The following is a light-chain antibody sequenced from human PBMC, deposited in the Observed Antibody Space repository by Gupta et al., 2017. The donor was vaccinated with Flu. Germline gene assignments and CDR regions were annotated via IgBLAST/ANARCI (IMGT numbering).Light chain of an antibody. CDR3: QHSDNTLRNRWV. J-gene: IGLJ3*02. V-gene: IGLV1-40*01. Sequence: VLTQPPSVSGAPGQRITMSCPGSNSNIGANFDVHWYHQLPGTATPLLLFCNYNRRSGVPPRCFSATNCASASLVITTRQQEDDAADYYQHSDNTLRNRWVFGGGTKLTVL. CDR1: NSNIGANFD. CDR2: CNY.